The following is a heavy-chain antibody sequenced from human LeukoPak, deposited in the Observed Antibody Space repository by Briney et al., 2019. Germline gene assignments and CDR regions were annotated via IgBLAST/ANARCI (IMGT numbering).Heavy chain of an antibody. J-gene: IGHJ4*02. Sequence: GGSLRLSCAASGFTFSSYSMNWVRQAPGKGLEWVSSISSSSSYIYYADSVKGRFTISRDNAKNSLYLQMNSLRAEDTAMYYCASSAGYCSGGSCYYYWGQGTLVTVSS. CDR2: ISSSSSYI. CDR1: GFTFSSYS. D-gene: IGHD2-15*01. CDR3: ASSAGYCSGGSCYYY. V-gene: IGHV3-21*01.